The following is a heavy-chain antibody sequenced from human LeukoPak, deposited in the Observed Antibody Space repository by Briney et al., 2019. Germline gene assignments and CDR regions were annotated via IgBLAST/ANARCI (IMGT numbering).Heavy chain of an antibody. CDR3: ARARDYDILTGYYMGYYYYYMDV. CDR1: GGSFSGYY. D-gene: IGHD3-9*01. J-gene: IGHJ6*03. V-gene: IGHV4-34*01. CDR2: INHSGST. Sequence: PSETLSLTCAVYGGSFSGYYWSWIRQPPGKGLEWIGEINHSGSTNYNPSLKSRVTISVDTSKNQFSLKLSSVTAADTAVYYCARARDYDILTGYYMGYYYYYMDVWSKGTTVTVSS.